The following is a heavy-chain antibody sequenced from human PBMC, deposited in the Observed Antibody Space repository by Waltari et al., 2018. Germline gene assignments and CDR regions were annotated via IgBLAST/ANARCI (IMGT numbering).Heavy chain of an antibody. V-gene: IGHV4-61*02. CDR1: GRSLSSDIYY. CDR2: THTSGST. Sequence: QVQLQESGPGLVKPSQTLSLTCTVSGRSLSSDIYYRTWIRQPAGKGLEWIGRTHTSGSTYYNPSLKSRLTISVDRSRNQFSLKLSSVTAADTAVYYCASFGSHSYWGQGTLVTVSS. CDR3: ASFGSHSY. D-gene: IGHD3-10*01. J-gene: IGHJ4*02.